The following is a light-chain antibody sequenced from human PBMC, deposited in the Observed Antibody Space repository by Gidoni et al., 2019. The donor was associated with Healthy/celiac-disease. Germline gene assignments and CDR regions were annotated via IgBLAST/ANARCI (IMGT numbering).Light chain of an antibody. CDR2: GAS. CDR1: QSVSSSY. CDR3: QQYGSSPRT. J-gene: IGKJ1*01. V-gene: IGKV3-20*01. Sequence: IVLTQSPGTLSLSQGERATLSCRASQSVSSSYLAWYQQKPGQAPGRLIYGASSRATGIPDRFSGSGSGTDFTLTISRLEPEDFAVYYCQQYGSSPRTFGQGTKVEIK.